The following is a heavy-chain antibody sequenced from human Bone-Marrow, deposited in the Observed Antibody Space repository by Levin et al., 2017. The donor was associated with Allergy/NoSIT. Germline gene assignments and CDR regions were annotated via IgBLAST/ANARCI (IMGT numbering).Heavy chain of an antibody. CDR2: ISHDGSKQ. CDR1: GFNFRNYA. CDR3: ARDLNRWQGSFDL. Sequence: PAGGSLRLSCAASGFNFRNYAMYWVRQAPGTGLEWVAYISHDGSKQWHADSVKGRFSISRDNSKNTLYLQMNILRVDDTAMFYCARDLNRWQGSFDLWGQGTMVIVSS. V-gene: IGHV3-30*04. D-gene: IGHD2-15*01. J-gene: IGHJ3*01.